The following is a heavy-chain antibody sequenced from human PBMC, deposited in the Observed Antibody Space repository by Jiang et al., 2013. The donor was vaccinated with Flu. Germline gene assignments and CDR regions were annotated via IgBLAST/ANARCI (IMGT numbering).Heavy chain of an antibody. CDR2: INAGNGNT. CDR3: ARGVAVAGLLY. Sequence: SGYTFTSYAMHWVRQAPGQRLEWMGWINAGNGNTKYSQKFQGRVTITRDTSASTAYMELSSLRSEDTAVYYCARGVAVAGLLYWGQGTLVTVSS. V-gene: IGHV1-3*01. D-gene: IGHD6-19*01. J-gene: IGHJ4*02. CDR1: GYTFTSYA.